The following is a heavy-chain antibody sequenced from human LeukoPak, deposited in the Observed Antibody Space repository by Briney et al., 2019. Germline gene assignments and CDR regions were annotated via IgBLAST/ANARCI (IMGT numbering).Heavy chain of an antibody. CDR3: ARYGTLAWGTLGLLAYCGGDCLYYFDY. Sequence: KPSETLSLTCAVYGGSFSGYYWSWIRQPPGKGLEWIGEINHSGSTNYNPSLKSRVTISVDTSKNQFSLKLSSVTAADTAVYYCARYGTLAWGTLGLLAYCGGDCLYYFDYWGQGTLVTVSS. D-gene: IGHD2-21*01. V-gene: IGHV4-34*01. CDR1: GGSFSGYY. J-gene: IGHJ4*02. CDR2: INHSGST.